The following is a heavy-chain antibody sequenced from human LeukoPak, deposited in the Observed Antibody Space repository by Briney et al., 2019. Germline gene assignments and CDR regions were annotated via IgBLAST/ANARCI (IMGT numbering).Heavy chain of an antibody. Sequence: GGSLRLSCAASGFTFGSYWMTWVRQAPGKGLEWVANIKQDGSEKYYVDSVKGRFTISRDNAKNSLYLQMNSLRAEDTAVYYCARAVGVWGSYRYSYYFDYWGQGTLVTVSS. CDR1: GFTFGSYW. J-gene: IGHJ4*02. D-gene: IGHD3-16*02. CDR2: IKQDGSEK. CDR3: ARAVGVWGSYRYSYYFDY. V-gene: IGHV3-7*01.